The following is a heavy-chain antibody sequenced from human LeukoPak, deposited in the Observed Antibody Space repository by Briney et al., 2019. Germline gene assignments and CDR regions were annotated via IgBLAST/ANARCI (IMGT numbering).Heavy chain of an antibody. CDR1: GYTFTGYY. D-gene: IGHD3-9*01. CDR3: ARNQRELRYFDWLLTNYYYYYYMDV. CDR2: INPNSGGT. J-gene: IGHJ6*03. Sequence: GASVKVSRKASGYTFTGYYMHWVRQAPGQGLEWMGWINPNSGGTNYAQKFQGRVTMTRDTSISTAYMELSRLRSDDTAVYYCARNQRELRYFDWLLTNYYYYYYMDVWGKGTTVTISS. V-gene: IGHV1-2*02.